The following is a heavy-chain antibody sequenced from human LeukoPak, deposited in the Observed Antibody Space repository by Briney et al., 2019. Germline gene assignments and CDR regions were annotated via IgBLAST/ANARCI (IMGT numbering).Heavy chain of an antibody. CDR1: GGSFSGYY. Sequence: SETLSLTCAVYGGSFSGYYWSWIRQPPGKGLEWIGEINHSGSTNYNPSLKSRVTISVDTSKNQFSLKLSSVTAADTAVYYCARIYDFWSGYYTGLSDYWGQGTLVTVSS. CDR2: INHSGST. V-gene: IGHV4-34*01. CDR3: ARIYDFWSGYYTGLSDY. D-gene: IGHD3-3*01. J-gene: IGHJ4*02.